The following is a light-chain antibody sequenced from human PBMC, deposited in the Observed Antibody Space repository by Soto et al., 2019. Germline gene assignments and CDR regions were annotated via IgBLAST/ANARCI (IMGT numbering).Light chain of an antibody. V-gene: IGKV3-20*01. CDR2: GAS. Sequence: EIVLTQSPGNLSLSPGERVTLSCRASQSVSSSYLAWYQQKPGQAPRLLIYGASSRATGIPDRFSGSGSGTDFTLTISRLEPEDFAVYYCQQYGSSPPITFGQGTRLEIK. J-gene: IGKJ5*01. CDR3: QQYGSSPPIT. CDR1: QSVSSSY.